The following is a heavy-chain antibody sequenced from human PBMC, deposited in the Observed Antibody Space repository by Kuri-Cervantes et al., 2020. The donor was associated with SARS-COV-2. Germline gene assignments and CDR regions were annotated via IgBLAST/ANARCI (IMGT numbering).Heavy chain of an antibody. CDR1: GGSISSYY. CDR2: IYYSGST. CDR3: ARDPRHYCSSTSCYSYYGMDV. J-gene: IGHJ6*02. Sequence: ESLKISCTVSGGSISSYYWSWIRQPPGKGLERIGYIYYSGSTNYNPSLKSRVTISVDTSKNQFSLKLSSVTAADTAVYYCARDPRHYCSSTSCYSYYGMDVWGQGTTVTVSS. V-gene: IGHV4-59*01. D-gene: IGHD2-2*02.